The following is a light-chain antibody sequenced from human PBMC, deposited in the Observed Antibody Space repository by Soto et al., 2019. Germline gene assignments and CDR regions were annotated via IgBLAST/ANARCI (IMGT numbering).Light chain of an antibody. CDR1: SSNIGSNT. Sequence: QSVLTQPPSASGTPGQRVTISCSGSSSNIGSNTVNWYQQLPGTAPKLLIYSNNQRPSGVPDRFSGSKSGTSASLAISGLQSEDEADYYCAAWDDSLIGIFGTGTKLTVL. J-gene: IGLJ1*01. CDR2: SNN. V-gene: IGLV1-44*01. CDR3: AAWDDSLIGI.